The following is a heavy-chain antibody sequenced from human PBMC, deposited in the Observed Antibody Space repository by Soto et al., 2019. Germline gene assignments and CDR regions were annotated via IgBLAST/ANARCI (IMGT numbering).Heavy chain of an antibody. J-gene: IGHJ4*02. Sequence: QVQLQESGPGLVKPSQTLSLTCTVSGGSVNSGGYYWNWIRQHPGKGLEWIGYIHFSGSTYSNPSLKCRSAISTDTPNIQFSLRLCSVTASNTAVYYCARDHGVYYFDSWGQGALVTVSS. CDR3: ARDHGVYYFDS. CDR1: GGSVNSGGYY. V-gene: IGHV4-31*03. D-gene: IGHD2-8*01. CDR2: IHFSGST.